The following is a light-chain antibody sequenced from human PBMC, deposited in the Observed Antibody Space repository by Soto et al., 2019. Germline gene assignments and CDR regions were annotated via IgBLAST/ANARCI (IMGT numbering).Light chain of an antibody. CDR2: DAS. V-gene: IGKV3-11*01. CDR3: QQGSYWPPLYP. Sequence: EIVLTQSPATLSLSPGERATLSCRASQSVSNYLAWYQQKPGQAPRLLIYDASNRATGIPARFSGSGSGTDFTLAISSLEPEDFAVYYCQQGSYWPPLYPFGQGTKLEIK. CDR1: QSVSNY. J-gene: IGKJ2*01.